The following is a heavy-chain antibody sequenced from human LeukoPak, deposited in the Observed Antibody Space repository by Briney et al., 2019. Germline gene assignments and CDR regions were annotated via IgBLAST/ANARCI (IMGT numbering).Heavy chain of an antibody. CDR1: GFTFSSYE. CDR3: ARGRGWVDH. V-gene: IGHV3-48*03. D-gene: IGHD3-16*01. CDR2: ISSSGSTI. Sequence: GGSLRLSCAASGFTFSSYEMNWVRQAPGKGLEWVSYISSSGSTIYYADSVKGRFTISSDNARNSVNLQLNSLRVEDTALYYCARGRGWVDHWGQETLVTVAS. J-gene: IGHJ4*02.